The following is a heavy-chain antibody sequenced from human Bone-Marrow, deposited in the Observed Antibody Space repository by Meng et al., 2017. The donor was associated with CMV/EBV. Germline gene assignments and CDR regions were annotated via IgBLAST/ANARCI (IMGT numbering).Heavy chain of an antibody. CDR2: MNPNSGNT. J-gene: IGHJ6*02. D-gene: IGHD3-3*01. CDR3: ARGLPAWFGVVSLYYYGMDG. Sequence: ASVKVSCKASGYTFTSYDINWVRQATGQGLEWMGWMNPNSGNTGYAQKFQGRVTITRNTSISTAYMELSSLRSEDTAVYYCARGLPAWFGVVSLYYYGMDGWGQGTTVTVSS. V-gene: IGHV1-8*03. CDR1: GYTFTSYD.